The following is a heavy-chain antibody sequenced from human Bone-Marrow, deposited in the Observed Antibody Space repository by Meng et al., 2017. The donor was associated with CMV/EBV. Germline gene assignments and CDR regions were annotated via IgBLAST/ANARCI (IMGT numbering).Heavy chain of an antibody. CDR2: IYYEGST. CDR3: AAWEAYYYGMDV. CDR1: GGSISRNGYY. Sequence: SETLSLTCSVSGGSISRNGYYWAWIRQPPGKGLEWIGSIYYEGSTYYSPSLKSRATISVQTSKNQFSLKVFSVTAADTAVYYCAAWEAYYYGMDVWGQGTTVTVSS. D-gene: IGHD1-26*01. J-gene: IGHJ6*02. V-gene: IGHV4-39*07.